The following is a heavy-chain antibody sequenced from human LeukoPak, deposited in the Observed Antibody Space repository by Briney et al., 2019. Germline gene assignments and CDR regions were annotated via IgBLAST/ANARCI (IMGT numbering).Heavy chain of an antibody. CDR3: ANLYATSSSRDYDFWSGYYFDY. D-gene: IGHD3-3*01. CDR1: GFTFSSYG. Sequence: PGGSLRLSCAASGFTFSSYGMHWVRQAPGKGLEWVAFIRYDGSNKYYADSVKGRFTISRDNSKNTLYLQMNSLRAEDTAVYYCANLYATSSSRDYDFWSGYYFDYWGQGTLVTVSS. J-gene: IGHJ4*02. CDR2: IRYDGSNK. V-gene: IGHV3-30*02.